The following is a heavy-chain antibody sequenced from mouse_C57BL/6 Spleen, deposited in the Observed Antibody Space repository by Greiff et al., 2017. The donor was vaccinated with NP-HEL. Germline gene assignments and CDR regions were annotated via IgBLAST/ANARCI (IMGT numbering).Heavy chain of an antibody. CDR1: GYTFTSYW. CDR2: IDPSDSYP. Sequence: QVQLQQPGAELVKPGASVKLSCKASGYTFTSYWMQWVKQRPGQGLEWIGEIDPSDSYPNYNQKFKGKATLTVDTSSSTAYMQLSSLTSEDSAVYYCARRGNYYYGSTYYAMDYWGQGTSVTVSS. D-gene: IGHD1-1*01. J-gene: IGHJ4*01. V-gene: IGHV1-50*01. CDR3: ARRGNYYYGSTYYAMDY.